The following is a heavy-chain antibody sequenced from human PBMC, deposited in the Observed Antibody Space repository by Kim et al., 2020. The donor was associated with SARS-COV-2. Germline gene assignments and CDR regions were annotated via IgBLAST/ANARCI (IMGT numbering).Heavy chain of an antibody. CDR1: GFTFGDYA. CDR2: ISWNSGSI. D-gene: IGHD3-3*01. CDR3: AKASFPLYYDFWSGPGGDMDV. Sequence: GGSLRLSCAASGFTFGDYAMHWVRQAPGKGLEWVSGISWNSGSIGYADSVKGRFTISRDNAKNSLYLQMNSLRAEDTALYYCAKASFPLYYDFWSGPGGDMDVWGKGTTVTVSS. J-gene: IGHJ6*03. V-gene: IGHV3-9*01.